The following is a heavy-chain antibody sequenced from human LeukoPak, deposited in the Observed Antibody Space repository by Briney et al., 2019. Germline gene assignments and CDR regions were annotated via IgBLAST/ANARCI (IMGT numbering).Heavy chain of an antibody. CDR2: INSDGSST. V-gene: IGHV3-74*01. Sequence: PGGSLRLSCAASGFTFSSYWMHWVRQAPGKGLVWVSRINSDGSSTSYADSVKGRFTISRDNAKNTLYLQMNSLRAEDTAVYYCATGVNDFWSGSDFDYWGQGTLVTVSS. D-gene: IGHD3-3*01. CDR1: GFTFSSYW. J-gene: IGHJ4*02. CDR3: ATGVNDFWSGSDFDY.